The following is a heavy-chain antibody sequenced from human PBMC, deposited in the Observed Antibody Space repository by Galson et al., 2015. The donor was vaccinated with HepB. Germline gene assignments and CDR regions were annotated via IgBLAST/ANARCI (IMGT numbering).Heavy chain of an antibody. CDR2: FDPSDSYT. J-gene: IGHJ6*02. CDR3: ARGQIQGYSDYDVITTGHCSGGNCYDYYGMDV. V-gene: IGHV5-10-1*01. CDR1: GYSFTGYW. Sequence: SGAEVKKPGESVRISCKASGYSFTGYWISWVRQMPGKGLEWMGRFDPSDSYTNYSPYFHGNVGILADNSISTAYLQWSSLKASDTALYYCARGQIQGYSDYDVITTGHCSGGNCYDYYGMDVWGQGTTVTVSS. D-gene: IGHD5-12*01.